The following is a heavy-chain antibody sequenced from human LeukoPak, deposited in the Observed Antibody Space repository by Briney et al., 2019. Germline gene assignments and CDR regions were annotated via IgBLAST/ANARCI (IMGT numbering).Heavy chain of an antibody. V-gene: IGHV1-18*01. CDR1: GYTFTSCG. D-gene: IGHD6-19*01. CDR3: ARIGSSGWYALNAFDI. CDR2: ISAYNGNT. J-gene: IGHJ3*02. Sequence: ASVKVSCKASGYTFTSCGISWVRQAPGQGLEWMGWISAYNGNTNYAQKVQGRVTMTTDTSTSTAYMELRSLRSDDTAVYYCARIGSSGWYALNAFDIWGQGTMVTVSS.